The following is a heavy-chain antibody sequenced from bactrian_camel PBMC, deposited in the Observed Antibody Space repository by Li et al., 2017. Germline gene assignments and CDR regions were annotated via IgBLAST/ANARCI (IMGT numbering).Heavy chain of an antibody. CDR2: INSRTDDST. CDR3: ANWGDNY. J-gene: IGHJ4*01. Sequence: HVQLVESGGGSVQTGGSLRLSCTASGFTSNYWMFWVRQAPGKGLEWVSGINSRTDDSTKSADSVKGRFTMSRDNAKNTLYLQLNYLKTEDTAMYYCANWGDNYWGQGTQVTVS. V-gene: IGHV3S1*01. CDR1: GFTSNYW. D-gene: IGHD5*01.